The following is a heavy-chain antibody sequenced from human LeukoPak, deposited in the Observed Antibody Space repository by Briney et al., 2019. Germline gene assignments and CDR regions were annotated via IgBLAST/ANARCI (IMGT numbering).Heavy chain of an antibody. J-gene: IGHJ4*02. D-gene: IGHD6-13*01. CDR3: ARVNRGSSWYQNNRYYFDY. Sequence: PSETLSLTCAVYGGSFSGYYWSWIRQPPGKGLEWIGEINHSGSTNYNPSLKSRVTISVDTSKNQFSLKLSSVTAADTAVYYCARVNRGSSWYQNNRYYFDYWGQGTLVTVSS. V-gene: IGHV4-34*01. CDR2: INHSGST. CDR1: GGSFSGYY.